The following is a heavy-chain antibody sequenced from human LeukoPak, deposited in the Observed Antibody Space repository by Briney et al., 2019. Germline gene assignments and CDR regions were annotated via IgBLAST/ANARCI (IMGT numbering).Heavy chain of an antibody. CDR2: IYSGGST. J-gene: IGHJ6*02. D-gene: IGHD3-10*01. CDR3: ARDYGRSRDYGMDV. V-gene: IGHV3-53*01. CDR1: GVTVSDNY. Sequence: GGSLRLSCAASGVTVSDNYMSWVRQAPGKGLVWVSLIYSGGSTYYADSVKGRFTISRDNSKNTLYLQMNRLRAEDTAVYYCARDYGRSRDYGMDVWGPGTTVTVSS.